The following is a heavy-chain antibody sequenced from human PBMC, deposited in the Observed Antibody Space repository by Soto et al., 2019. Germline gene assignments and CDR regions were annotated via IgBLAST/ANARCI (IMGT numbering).Heavy chain of an antibody. Sequence: LTCTVSGGSISSYYWSWIRQPPGKGLEWIGYIYYSGSTNYNPSLKSRVTISVDTSKNQFSLKLSSVTAADTAVYYCARRWGRTFDYWGQGPLVTVSS. J-gene: IGHJ4*02. D-gene: IGHD7-27*01. CDR1: GGSISSYY. V-gene: IGHV4-59*08. CDR3: ARRWGRTFDY. CDR2: IYYSGST.